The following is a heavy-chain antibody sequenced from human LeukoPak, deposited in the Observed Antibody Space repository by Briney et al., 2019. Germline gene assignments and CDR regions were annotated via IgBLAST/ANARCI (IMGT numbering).Heavy chain of an antibody. CDR3: ARSHYYGSGSRYYFDY. CDR2: IFHSGST. D-gene: IGHD3-10*01. J-gene: IGHJ4*02. V-gene: IGHV4-31*03. CDR1: VGFINSGGYY. Sequence: SETLSLTFTFSVGFINSGGYYWTWIRQHPGKGLEWVGYIFHSGSTYYNPSLKSRVTISIDTSKNQFFLNLTSVIAADTAVYYCARSHYYGSGSRYYFDYWGQGTLVIASS.